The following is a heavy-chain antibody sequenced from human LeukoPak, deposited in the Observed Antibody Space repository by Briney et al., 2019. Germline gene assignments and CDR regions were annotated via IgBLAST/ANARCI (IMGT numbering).Heavy chain of an antibody. Sequence: GGSLRLSCAASGFTFSTYWMHWVRQAPGKGLVWVSGINSDGSSTTYADSVKGRFTISRDNAKNTLYLQMNSLRAEDTAVYYCAQRWQPSNPFDIWGQGTMVTVSS. D-gene: IGHD5-24*01. CDR2: INSDGSST. J-gene: IGHJ3*02. CDR3: AQRWQPSNPFDI. V-gene: IGHV3-74*03. CDR1: GFTFSTYW.